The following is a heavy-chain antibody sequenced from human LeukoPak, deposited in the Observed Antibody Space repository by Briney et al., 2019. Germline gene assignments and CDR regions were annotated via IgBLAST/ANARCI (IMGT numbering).Heavy chain of an antibody. J-gene: IGHJ3*02. V-gene: IGHV4-38-2*02. D-gene: IGHD1-26*01. Sequence: SETLSLTCTVSGYSISSGYYWGWIRQPPGQGLEWIGSIYHSGSTYYNPSLKSRVTISVDTSKNQFSLTLTSVTAADTAVYFCARAPLSGTYYTDAFDIWGQGTMVTVSS. CDR1: GYSISSGYY. CDR2: IYHSGST. CDR3: ARAPLSGTYYTDAFDI.